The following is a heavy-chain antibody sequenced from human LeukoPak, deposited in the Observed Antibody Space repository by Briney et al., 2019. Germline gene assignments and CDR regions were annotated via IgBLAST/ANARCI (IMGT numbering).Heavy chain of an antibody. J-gene: IGHJ4*02. D-gene: IGHD3-10*01. CDR3: ARVGRYCGSGSYLGY. CDR1: GYTFTGYY. Sequence: ASVKVSCKASGYTFTGYYMHWVRQAPGQGLEWMGWINPNSGGTNYAQKFQGRVTMTRDASISTAYMELSRLRSDDTAVYYCARVGRYCGSGSYLGYWGQGTLVTVSS. CDR2: INPNSGGT. V-gene: IGHV1-2*02.